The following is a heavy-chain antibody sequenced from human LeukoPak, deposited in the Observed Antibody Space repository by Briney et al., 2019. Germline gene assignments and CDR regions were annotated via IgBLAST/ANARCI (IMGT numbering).Heavy chain of an antibody. D-gene: IGHD4-17*01. J-gene: IGHJ5*02. CDR1: GFPFSSYS. CDR3: ARDRTTVTTLGWFDP. V-gene: IGHV3-21*01. Sequence: GGSLRLSCAASGFPFSSYSVNWVRQAPGKGLEWVSSISSSSSYIYYADSVKGRFTISRDNAKNSLYLQMNSLRAEDTAVYYCARDRTTVTTLGWFDPWGQGTLVTVSS. CDR2: ISSSSSYI.